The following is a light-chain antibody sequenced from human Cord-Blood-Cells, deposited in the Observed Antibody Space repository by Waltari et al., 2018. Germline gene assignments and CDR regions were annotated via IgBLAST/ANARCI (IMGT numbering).Light chain of an antibody. CDR3: SSYTSSSTLV. Sequence: QSALTQPASVSGSPGQSITISCTGTSSDVGGYNYVSWYQQHPGNAPKLMIYDGSNRPSGVSNRFSGSKSGNTSSLTISGLQAEDEADYYCSSYTSSSTLVFGGGTKLTVL. J-gene: IGLJ2*01. CDR2: DGS. CDR1: SSDVGGYNY. V-gene: IGLV2-14*01.